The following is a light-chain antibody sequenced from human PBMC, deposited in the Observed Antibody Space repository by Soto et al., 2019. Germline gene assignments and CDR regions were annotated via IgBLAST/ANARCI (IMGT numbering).Light chain of an antibody. CDR2: DVS. CDR1: SRDVGLYNY. Sequence: QSALTQPRSVSGSPGQSVTISCTGSSRDVGLYNYVSWYQQHPGKAPKLMIYDVSKRPSGVPDRFSGSKSGNTASLIISGLQAEDEADYSCCSYAGNYLLLFGGGTKLTVL. CDR3: CSYAGNYLLL. J-gene: IGLJ3*02. V-gene: IGLV2-11*01.